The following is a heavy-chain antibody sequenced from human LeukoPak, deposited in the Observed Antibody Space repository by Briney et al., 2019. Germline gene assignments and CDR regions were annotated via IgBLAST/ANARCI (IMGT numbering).Heavy chain of an antibody. D-gene: IGHD3-22*01. CDR3: ATFHYYDSSAYFDY. CDR1: GVSISSSKSY. CDR2: IYYSGNT. Sequence: SETLSLTCTVSGVSISSSKSYWGWIRQPPGKGLEWIGSIYYSGNTYYNASLKSQVSISIDTSKNQFSLKLSSVTAADTAVYYCATFHYYDSSAYFDYWGQGTLVTVSS. J-gene: IGHJ4*02. V-gene: IGHV4-39*01.